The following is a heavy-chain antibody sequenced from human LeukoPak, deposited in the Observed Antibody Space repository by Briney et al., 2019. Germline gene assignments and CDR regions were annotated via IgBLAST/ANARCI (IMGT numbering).Heavy chain of an antibody. D-gene: IGHD5-18*01. V-gene: IGHV3-7*01. CDR1: GFTFSSYW. CDR2: IKQDGSEK. Sequence: GGSLRLSCAASGFTFSSYWMSWVRQAPGKGLEWVANIKQDGSEKYYVDSVKGRFTISRDNAKNSLYLQMNSLRAEDTAVYYCAREVAIQLWLLHPQDYWGQGTLVTVSS. J-gene: IGHJ4*02. CDR3: AREVAIQLWLLHPQDY.